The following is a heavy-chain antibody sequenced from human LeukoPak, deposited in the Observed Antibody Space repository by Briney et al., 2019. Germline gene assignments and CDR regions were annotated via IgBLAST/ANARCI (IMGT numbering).Heavy chain of an antibody. CDR1: GFTFSSYG. J-gene: IGHJ4*02. Sequence: GRSLRLSCAASGFTFSSYGMHWVRQAPGKGLEWVAVIWYDGSNKYYVDSVKGRFTISRDNSKNTLYLQMNSLRAEDTAVYYCARVPSYYYDSSGYFDYWGQGTLVTVSS. CDR3: ARVPSYYYDSSGYFDY. D-gene: IGHD3-22*01. CDR2: IWYDGSNK. V-gene: IGHV3-33*01.